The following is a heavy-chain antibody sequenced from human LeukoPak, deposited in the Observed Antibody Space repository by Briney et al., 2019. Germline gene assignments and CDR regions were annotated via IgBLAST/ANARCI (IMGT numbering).Heavy chain of an antibody. CDR3: ARSGGLWLLTYYFDY. Sequence: SETLSLTCTVSGGSISSYYWSWIRQPPGKGLEWIGYIYYSGSTNYNPSLKSRVTISVDTSKNQLSLKLSSVTAADTAVYFCARSGGLWLLTYYFDYWGQGTLVTVSS. V-gene: IGHV4-59*12. CDR2: IYYSGST. D-gene: IGHD3-22*01. J-gene: IGHJ4*02. CDR1: GGSISSYY.